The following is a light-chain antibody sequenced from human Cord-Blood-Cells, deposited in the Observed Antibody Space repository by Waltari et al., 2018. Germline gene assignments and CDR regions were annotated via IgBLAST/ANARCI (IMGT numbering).Light chain of an antibody. CDR2: DVS. V-gene: IGLV2-14*01. Sequence: QSALTQPASVSGPPGQSITISCTGTSSDVGGYNYVSWYQQHPGKAPKLMIYDVSKRPSGVSKRLSGSKSGNTASLTIAGLPAEDEADYYCSSYTSSSTWVFGGGTELTVL. J-gene: IGLJ3*02. CDR3: SSYTSSSTWV. CDR1: SSDVGGYNY.